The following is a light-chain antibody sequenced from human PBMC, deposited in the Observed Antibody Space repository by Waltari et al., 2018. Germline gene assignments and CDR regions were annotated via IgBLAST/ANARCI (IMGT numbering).Light chain of an antibody. CDR3: QQRSSWPLT. CDR2: HAS. Sequence: IVLTQSPATLSFSPGDRATLSCRASQNVGGYLAWFQQKPGQAPRLLIYHASNRATGLPARFSGSGSGTDFTLTISSLEPEDFAIYYCQQRSSWPLTFGGGTKVEI. CDR1: QNVGGY. V-gene: IGKV3-11*01. J-gene: IGKJ4*01.